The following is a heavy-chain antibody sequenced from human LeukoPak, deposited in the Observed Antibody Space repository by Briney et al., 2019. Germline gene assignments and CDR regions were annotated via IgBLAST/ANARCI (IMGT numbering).Heavy chain of an antibody. CDR1: GFTFNTYA. J-gene: IGHJ4*02. Sequence: PGGSLRLSCAVSGFTFNTYAMSWVRQAPGKGLEGVSVIRGSGGSTHYADSVKGRFTISRDNSKNTLYLQMNSLRAEDTAVYYCARDHPGLYPFDNGGQGTLVTVSS. CDR3: ARDHPGLYPFDN. V-gene: IGHV3-23*01. CDR2: IRGSGGST. D-gene: IGHD2-15*01.